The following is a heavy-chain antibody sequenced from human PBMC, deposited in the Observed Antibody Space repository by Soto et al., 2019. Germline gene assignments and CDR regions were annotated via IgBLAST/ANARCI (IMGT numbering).Heavy chain of an antibody. Sequence: EVQVLESGGGLVQPGGSLRLSCAASGFIFSNYAFNWVRQAPGKGLEWVSGISYSGGSTNYADSVKGRFTFSRDNYKNTLYLQMDSLRAEDTAVYYCAKSPRSHYYYAMDVWGQGTTVTVSS. V-gene: IGHV3-23*01. CDR2: ISYSGGST. CDR3: AKSPRSHYYYAMDV. J-gene: IGHJ6*02. CDR1: GFIFSNYA.